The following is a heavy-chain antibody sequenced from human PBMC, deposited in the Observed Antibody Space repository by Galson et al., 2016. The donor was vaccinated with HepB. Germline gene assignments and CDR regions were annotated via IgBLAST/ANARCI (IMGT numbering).Heavy chain of an antibody. V-gene: IGHV3-15*01. CDR2: IKGRSDGATT. CDR1: GFSFSNAW. Sequence: CAASGFSFSNAWMSWVRQSPGKGLEWVGRIKGRSDGATTDYAAPVKGRFTISRDESKNTLYLQMNSLKTEDTAVYYCNTDPGDFWGQGTLVTVSS. CDR3: NTDPGDF. J-gene: IGHJ4*02.